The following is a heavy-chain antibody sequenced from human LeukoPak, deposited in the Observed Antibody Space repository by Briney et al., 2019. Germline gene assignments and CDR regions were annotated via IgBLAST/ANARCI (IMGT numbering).Heavy chain of an antibody. CDR1: GFTFSSYA. V-gene: IGHV3-30-3*01. J-gene: IGHJ4*02. CDR3: ARDLPTGTYRAYFDN. D-gene: IGHD1-26*01. Sequence: GGSLRLSCAASGFTFSSYAINWVRQAPGKGLEWVAVISYDGTNRNYADSVKGRFTITRDNAENSLYLQMNSLRAEDTAVYYCARDLPTGTYRAYFDNWGQGTLVTVSS. CDR2: ISYDGTNR.